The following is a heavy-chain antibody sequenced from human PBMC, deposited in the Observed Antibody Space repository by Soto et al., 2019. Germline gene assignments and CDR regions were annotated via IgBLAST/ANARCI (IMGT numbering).Heavy chain of an antibody. CDR1: GGSISSYI. J-gene: IGHJ4*02. D-gene: IGHD6-19*01. V-gene: IGHV4-59*01. CDR2: IYYSGST. CDR3: AAVIGGWYDNDY. Sequence: PSETLSLTCTVSGGSISSYIWSWIRQPPAKGLAWIGYIYYSGSTKYNPSVKSRVTMSVDTSKNKFSLKLSSVTAADTAVDDCAAVIGGWYDNDYWGQGTLVTVSS.